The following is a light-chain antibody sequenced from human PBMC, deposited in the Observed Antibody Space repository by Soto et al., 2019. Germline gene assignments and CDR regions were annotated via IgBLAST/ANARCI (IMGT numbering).Light chain of an antibody. J-gene: IGKJ3*01. CDR1: QSVNSN. V-gene: IGKV3-15*01. Sequence: EIVMTQSPATLSVSPGERATLSCRASQSVNSNLAWYQQKPGQAPRLLIYGASTRATGIPARCSGSGSGTEFTLTIRSLQSEDFAVYYCQQYNSWPTFGPGTKVDIK. CDR3: QQYNSWPT. CDR2: GAS.